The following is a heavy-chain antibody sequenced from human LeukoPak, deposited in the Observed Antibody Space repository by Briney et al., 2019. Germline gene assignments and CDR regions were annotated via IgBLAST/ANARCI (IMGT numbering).Heavy chain of an antibody. D-gene: IGHD4-17*01. Sequence: GGSLRLSCAASGFTFDDYAMHWVRQAPGKGLEWVSGISWNSGSIGYADSVKGRFTISRDNAKNSLYLQMNSLRAEDTALCYCAKDSRAFPTEANMDVWGKGTTVTISS. CDR1: GFTFDDYA. CDR2: ISWNSGSI. J-gene: IGHJ6*03. V-gene: IGHV3-9*01. CDR3: AKDSRAFPTEANMDV.